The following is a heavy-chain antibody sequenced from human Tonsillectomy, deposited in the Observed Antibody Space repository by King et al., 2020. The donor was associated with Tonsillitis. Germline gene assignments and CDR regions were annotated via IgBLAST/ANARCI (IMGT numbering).Heavy chain of an antibody. CDR1: GYSFTSYW. CDR2: IYPGDSDS. J-gene: IGHJ3*02. CDR3: ARLKAGRGGTDAFDI. Sequence: VQLVQSGAEVKKPGESLKISCKGSGYSFTSYWSGWVSQMPGKGLEWMGIIYPGDSDSRYSPSFQGKVTISAAKAISNAYLQWSSRKASDTAMYYCARLKAGRGGTDAFDIWGQGTMVTAPS. V-gene: IGHV5-51*01. D-gene: IGHD3-10*01.